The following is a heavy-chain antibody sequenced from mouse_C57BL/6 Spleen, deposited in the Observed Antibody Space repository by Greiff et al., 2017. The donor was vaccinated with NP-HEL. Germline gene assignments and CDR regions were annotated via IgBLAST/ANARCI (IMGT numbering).Heavy chain of an antibody. CDR2: FHPYNDDT. CDR3: ARMNYYGSSYWYFDV. CDR1: GYTFTTYP. D-gene: IGHD1-1*01. J-gene: IGHJ1*03. Sequence: QVQLQQSGAELVKPGASVKMSCTASGYTFTTYPIAWMQQNHGKSLEWIGNFHPYNDDTKYNEKFKGKATLTVEKSSSTVYLELSRLTSDNSAVYYCARMNYYGSSYWYFDVWGTGTTVTVSS. V-gene: IGHV1-47*01.